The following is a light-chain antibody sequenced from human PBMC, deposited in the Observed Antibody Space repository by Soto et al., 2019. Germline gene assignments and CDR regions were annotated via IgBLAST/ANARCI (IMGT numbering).Light chain of an antibody. J-gene: IGLJ2*01. Sequence: QSVLTQPPSASGTPGQRVTISCSGSSSNIGSNTVNWYQQLPGTAPKLLIYSNNQRPSGVLDRRSGSKSGTSASLAIIGLQSEEEAAYYCAAWDDSLNGVVFGGGTKLTVL. V-gene: IGLV1-44*01. CDR1: SSNIGSNT. CDR2: SNN. CDR3: AAWDDSLNGVV.